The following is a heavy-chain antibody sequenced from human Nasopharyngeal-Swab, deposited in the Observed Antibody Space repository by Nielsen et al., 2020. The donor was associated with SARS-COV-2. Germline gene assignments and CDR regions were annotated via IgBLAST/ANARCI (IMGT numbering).Heavy chain of an antibody. CDR3: TTDFYFDY. Sequence: GGSLRLSCAASGFIFSASAMHWVRQAPGKGLEWLGRIGDKDHNYATTCGASVKGRFTISRDDSKNTAFLQMDSLKTEDTALYYCTTDFYFDYWGQGTLVTVSS. V-gene: IGHV3-73*01. CDR2: IGDKDHNYAT. CDR1: GFIFSASA. J-gene: IGHJ4*02.